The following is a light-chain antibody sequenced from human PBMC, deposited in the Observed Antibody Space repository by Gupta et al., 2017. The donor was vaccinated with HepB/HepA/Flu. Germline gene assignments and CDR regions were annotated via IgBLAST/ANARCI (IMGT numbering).Light chain of an antibody. V-gene: IGLV2-8*01. CDR1: SSDVGGYNF. J-gene: IGLJ2*01. CDR3: SSFAGGNRV. CDR2: EVN. Sequence: QSALTQPPSASGSPGQSVTISCTGTSSDVGGYNFVSWYQQHPGKAPKLMIYEVNKRPSGVPDRFSGSKSGNTASLTVSGLQAEDEADYYCSSFAGGNRVFGGGIKLTVL.